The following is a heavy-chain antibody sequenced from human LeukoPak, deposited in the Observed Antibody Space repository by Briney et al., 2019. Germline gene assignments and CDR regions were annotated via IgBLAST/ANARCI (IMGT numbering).Heavy chain of an antibody. J-gene: IGHJ4*02. CDR1: GYTFTSYA. CDR2: MNAGNGKT. D-gene: IGHD3-22*01. Sequence: ASVKVSCKASGYTFTSYAMHWVRQAPGQRLEWMGWMNAGNGKTKYSQKFQGRVTITRDTSASTAYMELGSLRSEDTAVHYCARGSSGYPRYFDYWGQGTLVTVSS. V-gene: IGHV1-3*01. CDR3: ARGSSGYPRYFDY.